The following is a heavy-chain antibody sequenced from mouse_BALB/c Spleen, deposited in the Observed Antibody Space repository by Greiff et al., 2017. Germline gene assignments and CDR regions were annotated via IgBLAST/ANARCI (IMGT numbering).Heavy chain of an antibody. Sequence: QVQLQQSGAELVRPGTSVKVSCKASGYAFTNYLIEWVKQRPGQGLEWIGVINPGSGGTNYNEKFKGKATLTADKSSSTAYMQLSSLTSDDSAVYFCARDKGNYFYAMDYWGQGTSVTVSS. D-gene: IGHD2-1*01. CDR3: ARDKGNYFYAMDY. CDR2: INPGSGGT. CDR1: GYAFTNYL. V-gene: IGHV1-54*01. J-gene: IGHJ4*01.